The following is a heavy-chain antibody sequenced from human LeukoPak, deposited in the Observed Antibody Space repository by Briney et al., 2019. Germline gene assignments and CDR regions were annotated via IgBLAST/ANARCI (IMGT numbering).Heavy chain of an antibody. CDR3: ARLVGSGLWFGEFDY. CDR1: GYSFTSYW. V-gene: IGHV5-51*01. D-gene: IGHD3-10*01. Sequence: GESLQISCKGSGYSFTSYWIGWVRQMPGKDLEWMGIIYPGDSDTRYSPSFQGQVTISADKSISTAYLQWSSLKASDTAMYYCARLVGSGLWFGEFDYWGQGTLVTVSS. CDR2: IYPGDSDT. J-gene: IGHJ4*02.